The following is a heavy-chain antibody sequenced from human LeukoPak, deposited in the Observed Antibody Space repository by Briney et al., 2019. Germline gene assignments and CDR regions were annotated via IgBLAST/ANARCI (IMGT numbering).Heavy chain of an antibody. CDR3: ARAGSMVRGVIIRYYFDY. D-gene: IGHD3-10*01. CDR2: IWYDGSNK. J-gene: IGHJ4*02. V-gene: IGHV3-33*01. CDR1: GFTFSSYG. Sequence: GRSLRLSCAASGFTFSSYGMHWVRQAPGKGLEWVAVIWYDGSNKYYADSVKGRFTISRDNSKNTLYLQMNSLRAEDTAVYYCARAGSMVRGVIIRYYFDYWGQGTLVTVSS.